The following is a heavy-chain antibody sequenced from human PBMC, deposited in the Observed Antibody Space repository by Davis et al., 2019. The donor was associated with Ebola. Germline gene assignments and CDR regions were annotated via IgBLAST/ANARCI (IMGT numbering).Heavy chain of an antibody. CDR2: ISRSSSTI. CDR3: AREIAVAGTECDY. Sequence: GESLKISCAASGITLSSYSMNWVRQAPGKGLEWVSYISRSSSTIYYAGSVKGRFTISRDNAKNSLYLQMNSLRDEDTAVYYCAREIAVAGTECDYWGQGTLVTVSS. J-gene: IGHJ4*02. CDR1: GITLSSYS. V-gene: IGHV3-48*02. D-gene: IGHD6-19*01.